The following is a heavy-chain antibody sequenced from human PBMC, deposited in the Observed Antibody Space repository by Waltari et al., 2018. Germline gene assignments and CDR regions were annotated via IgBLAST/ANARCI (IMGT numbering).Heavy chain of an antibody. CDR3: AHIPTDYHGSA. CDR2: IYWDDDK. V-gene: IGHV2-5*02. Sequence: QITLKESGPTLVKPTQTLTLTCTFSGFSLSTSGVGVGWLRQPPGKALEWLALIYWDDDKRYNPSLKSRLTITKDTSKNQVVLTMTNMDPVDTATYYCAHIPTDYHGSAWGQGTLVTVSS. J-gene: IGHJ5*02. D-gene: IGHD3-10*01. CDR1: GFSLSTSGVG.